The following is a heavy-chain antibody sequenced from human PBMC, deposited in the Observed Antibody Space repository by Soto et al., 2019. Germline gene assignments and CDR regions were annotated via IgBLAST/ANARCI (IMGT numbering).Heavy chain of an antibody. J-gene: IGHJ4*02. CDR3: ARGTTIAAAGAF. D-gene: IGHD6-13*01. CDR1: GGSIGSSNSY. Sequence: QLQLQESGPGVVKPSETLSLTCTVSGGSIGSSNSYWGWIRQPPGKGLEWIGSISYSGSAHYNPSLKSRGTLSVDTFKNQFSLKLSSVTAADTAVYFCARGTTIAAAGAFWGQGALIIVSS. CDR2: ISYSGSA. V-gene: IGHV4-39*01.